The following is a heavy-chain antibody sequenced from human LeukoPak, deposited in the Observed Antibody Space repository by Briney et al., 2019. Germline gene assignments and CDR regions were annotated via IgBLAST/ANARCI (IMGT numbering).Heavy chain of an antibody. V-gene: IGHV3-23*01. CDR2: ISGSGGST. J-gene: IGHJ4*02. CDR1: GFTLSSYA. D-gene: IGHD2-2*01. Sequence: HPGGSLRLSCAASGFTLSSYAMSWVRQAPGKGLEWVSAISGSGGSTYYADSVKGRFTISRDNSKNTLYLQMNSLRAEDTAVYYCAKGSRLRIVVVPAAIDPDYWGQGTLVTVSS. CDR3: AKGSRLRIVVVPAAIDPDY.